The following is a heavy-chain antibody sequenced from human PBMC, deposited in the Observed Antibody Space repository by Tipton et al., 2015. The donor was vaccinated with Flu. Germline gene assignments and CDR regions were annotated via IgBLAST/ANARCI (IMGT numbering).Heavy chain of an antibody. CDR1: GGSISGSSYY. CDR2: IYYSGST. J-gene: IGHJ4*02. D-gene: IGHD3-22*01. V-gene: IGHV4-39*01. CDR3: ARGRGYYYDFDY. Sequence: LRLSCTVSGGSISGSSYYWGWIRQPPGKGLEWIGSIYYSGSTYYNPSLKSRVTISVDTSKNQFSLKLSSVTAADTAVYYCARGRGYYYDFDYWGQGTLVTVSS.